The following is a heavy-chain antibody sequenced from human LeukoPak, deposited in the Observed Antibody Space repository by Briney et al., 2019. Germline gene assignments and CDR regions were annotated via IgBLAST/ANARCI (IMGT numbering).Heavy chain of an antibody. CDR2: INWDGGNT. Sequence: PGGSLRLSCAASGFTFDDYTMHWVRQTPEKGLEWVSLINWDGGNTYYADSVKGRFTISRDNSKNTLYLQMNSPRAEDTAIYYCAKTRFRDYDFWSGPYFDYWGQGTLVTVSS. CDR1: GFTFDDYT. D-gene: IGHD3-3*01. CDR3: AKTRFRDYDFWSGPYFDY. J-gene: IGHJ4*02. V-gene: IGHV3-43*01.